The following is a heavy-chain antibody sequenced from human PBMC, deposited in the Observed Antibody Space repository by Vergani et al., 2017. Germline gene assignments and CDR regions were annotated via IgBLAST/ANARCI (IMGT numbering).Heavy chain of an antibody. D-gene: IGHD3-9*01. CDR3: ARTESFILRYFHLAL. CDR2: IYHSGGA. J-gene: IGHJ4*02. V-gene: IGHV4-39*01. CDR1: GGSITSSSYY. Sequence: QLHLQESGPGLVKPSETLSLTCTVSGGSITSSSYYWGWIRQPPGKGLEWIGNIYHSGGAYYNPSLKGRVTISVDTSKNQFSLVVTSVTAADTAIYFCARTESFILRYFHLALWGQGTLVTVSS.